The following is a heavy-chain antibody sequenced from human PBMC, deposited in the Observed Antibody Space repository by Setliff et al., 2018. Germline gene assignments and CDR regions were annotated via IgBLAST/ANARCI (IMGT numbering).Heavy chain of an antibody. V-gene: IGHV4-38-2*01. J-gene: IGHJ4*02. CDR2: VFPSGTT. CDR1: GSSMTGRYI. D-gene: IGHD3-10*01. CDR3: ARGFLRYDSGTYYTY. Sequence: SETLSLTCVVSGSSMTGRYIWGWFRQSPGKGLQWIGNVFPSGTTRYNVSLENRLTLSVDTSKNQFSLRLTSATAADTAVYYCARGFLRYDSGTYYTYWGQGTLVTVSS.